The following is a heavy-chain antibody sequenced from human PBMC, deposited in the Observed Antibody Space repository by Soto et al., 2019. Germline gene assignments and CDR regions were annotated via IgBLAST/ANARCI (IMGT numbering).Heavy chain of an antibody. CDR2: ISYDGSNK. V-gene: IGHV3-30-3*01. J-gene: IGHJ6*02. CDR3: ARSYSSSWYRDYYYGMDV. CDR1: GFTFSSYA. Sequence: GGCLRLSCAASGFTFSSYAMHWVRQAPGKGLEWVAVISYDGSNKYYADSVKGRFTISRDNSKNTLYLQMNSLRAEDTAVYYCARSYSSSWYRDYYYGMDVWGQGTTVTVSS. D-gene: IGHD6-13*01.